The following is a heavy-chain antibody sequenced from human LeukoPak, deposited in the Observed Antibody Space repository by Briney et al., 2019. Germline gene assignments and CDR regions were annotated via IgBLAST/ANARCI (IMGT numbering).Heavy chain of an antibody. CDR2: FAPEDGET. D-gene: IGHD6-6*01. CDR1: GYTLTELS. Sequence: ASVKVSCKVSGYTLTELSMHWVRQAPGKGLEWMGGFAPEDGETIYAQKFQGRVTMTEDTSPDTAYMELSSLRSEDTAVYYWATGIAARPIYYYYMDVWGKGTTVTVSS. CDR3: ATGIAARPIYYYYMDV. V-gene: IGHV1-24*01. J-gene: IGHJ6*03.